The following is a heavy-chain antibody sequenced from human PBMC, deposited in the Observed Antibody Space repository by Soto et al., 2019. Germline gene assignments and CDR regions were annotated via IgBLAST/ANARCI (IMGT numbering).Heavy chain of an antibody. Sequence: GGSLRLSCAASGFIFSSYGMHWVRQAPGKGLEWVTVISYDGSNKYYADSVKGRFTMSRDNSKNTLYLQMNSLKTEDTAVYYCARDGGYTSSWSVHRYYGMDVWGQGTTVTVSS. CDR2: ISYDGSNK. V-gene: IGHV3-30*03. J-gene: IGHJ6*02. D-gene: IGHD6-13*01. CDR1: GFIFSSYG. CDR3: ARDGGYTSSWSVHRYYGMDV.